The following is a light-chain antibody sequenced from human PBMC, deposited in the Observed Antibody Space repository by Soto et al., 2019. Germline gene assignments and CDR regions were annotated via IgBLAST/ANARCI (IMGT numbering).Light chain of an antibody. CDR2: WAS. J-gene: IGKJ2*01. CDR1: ESVLYRSNGRNY. Sequence: DIVMTQSPDSLAVSLGERATMHCKSSESVLYRSNGRNYLAWYQQKPGQPPKVLFYWASTRESGVPDRFSGSGSGTDFTLTNSSVQAEDVAVYFCQQFTNTPFTFGQGTKVEIK. CDR3: QQFTNTPFT. V-gene: IGKV4-1*01.